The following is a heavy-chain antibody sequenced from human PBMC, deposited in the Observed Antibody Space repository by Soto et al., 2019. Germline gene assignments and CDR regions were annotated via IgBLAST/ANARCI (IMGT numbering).Heavy chain of an antibody. CDR3: ARERPDGARLGP. D-gene: IGHD6-6*01. V-gene: IGHV4-30-4*01. CDR1: GGSISSGDYY. Sequence: QVQLQESGPGLVKPSQTLSLTCTVSGGSISSGDYYWSWIRQPPGKGLEWIGYIYYSGRTYYNPSLKRRVTISVDTSKNQFSLKLSSVTAADTAVYYCARERPDGARLGPWGQGTLVTVSS. CDR2: IYYSGRT. J-gene: IGHJ5*02.